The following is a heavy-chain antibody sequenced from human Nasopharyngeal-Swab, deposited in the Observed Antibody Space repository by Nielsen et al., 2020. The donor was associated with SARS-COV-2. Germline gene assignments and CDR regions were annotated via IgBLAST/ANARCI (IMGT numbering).Heavy chain of an antibody. J-gene: IGHJ3*02. CDR3: ARVVPRGAFDI. Sequence: ASVKVSCKATDYTFTSYGISWVRQAPGQGLEWMGWISAYNGNTNYAQNLQGRVTMTTDTSTSTAYMELRSLRSDDTAVYYCARVVPRGAFDIWGQGTMVTVSS. CDR2: ISAYNGNT. CDR1: DYTFTSYG. D-gene: IGHD2-2*01. V-gene: IGHV1-18*01.